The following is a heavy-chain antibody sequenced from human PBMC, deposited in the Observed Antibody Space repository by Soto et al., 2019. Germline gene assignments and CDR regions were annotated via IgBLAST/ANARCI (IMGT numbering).Heavy chain of an antibody. J-gene: IGHJ4*02. Sequence: PGGSLRLSCAASGFTFSSYEMNWVRQTPGKGLEWVSYISSSGSGIYYADSVKGRFTISRDNAQNSLYLQMNSLRAEDTAVYYCARDGVSGSYVDYWGQGTLVTVS. D-gene: IGHD3-10*01. V-gene: IGHV3-48*03. CDR1: GFTFSSYE. CDR2: ISSSGSGI. CDR3: ARDGVSGSYVDY.